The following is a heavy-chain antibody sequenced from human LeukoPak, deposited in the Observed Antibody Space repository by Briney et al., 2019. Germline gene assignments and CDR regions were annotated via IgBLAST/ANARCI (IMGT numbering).Heavy chain of an antibody. Sequence: GGSLRLSCAASGFTFSGYEMNWVRQAPGKGLEWVSFISSSGSTIHYADFVKGRFTISRDNAKNSVYLQMNSLRAEDTAVYYCARDSGSYSDWGQGTLVTVSS. J-gene: IGHJ4*02. CDR1: GFTFSGYE. CDR2: ISSSGSTI. CDR3: ARDSGSYSD. D-gene: IGHD1-26*01. V-gene: IGHV3-48*03.